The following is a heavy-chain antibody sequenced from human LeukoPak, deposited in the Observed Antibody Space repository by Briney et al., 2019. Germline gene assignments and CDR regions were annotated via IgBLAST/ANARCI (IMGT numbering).Heavy chain of an antibody. CDR1: GDPLSSYY. CDR2: IYYSGST. CDR3: ARGGPNTSGYAGDGFDN. J-gene: IGHJ3*02. D-gene: IGHD3-3*01. Sequence: SETLSHTCTVSGDPLSSYYWSWIRQPPGKGVEWIGYIYYSGSTNYNPSLKSRVTISVDTSKNHFSLTLSSVTAADTAVYYCARGGPNTSGYAGDGFDNWGQGTVVSVSS. V-gene: IGHV4-59*01.